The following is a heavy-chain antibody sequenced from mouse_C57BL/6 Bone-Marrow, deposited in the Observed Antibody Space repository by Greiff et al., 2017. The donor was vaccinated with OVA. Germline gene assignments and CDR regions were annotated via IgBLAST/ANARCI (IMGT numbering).Heavy chain of an antibody. CDR2: IDPENGDT. V-gene: IGHV14-4*01. D-gene: IGHD1-1*01. CDR3: TTANYYGNYFDY. J-gene: IGHJ2*01. Sequence: EVKLMESGAELVRPGASVKLSCTASGFNITDDYMHWVKQRPEQGLEWIGWIDPENGDTEYASKFQGKATITADTSSNTAYLQLSSLTSEDTAVYYCTTANYYGNYFDYWGQGTTLTVSS. CDR1: GFNITDDY.